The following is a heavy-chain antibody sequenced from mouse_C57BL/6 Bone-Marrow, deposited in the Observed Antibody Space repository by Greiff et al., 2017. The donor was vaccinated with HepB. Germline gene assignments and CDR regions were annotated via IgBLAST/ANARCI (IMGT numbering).Heavy chain of an antibody. CDR1: GYTFTSYW. CDR2: IDPSDSYT. CDR3: ARDYGGFDY. V-gene: IGHV1-50*01. Sequence: QVQLQQPGAELVQPGASVKLSCKASGYTFTSYWMQWVKQRPGQGLEWIGEIDPSDSYTHYNQTFKGKATLTVDTSSSTAYMQLSSLTSEDSAVSYCARDYGGFDYWGQGTTLTVSS. D-gene: IGHD1-1*01. J-gene: IGHJ2*01.